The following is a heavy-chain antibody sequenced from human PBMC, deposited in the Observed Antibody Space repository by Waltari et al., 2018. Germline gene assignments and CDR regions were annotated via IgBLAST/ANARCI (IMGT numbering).Heavy chain of an antibody. Sequence: QVQLQQWGAGLLKPSETLSLTCAVYGGSFSGYYWRWIREPPGKGLEWIGEINHSGSTNYNPSLKSRVTISVDTSKNQFSLKLSSVTAADTAVYYCARDCSSTSCFRDAFDIWGQGTMVTVSS. D-gene: IGHD2-2*01. J-gene: IGHJ3*02. CDR2: INHSGST. CDR3: ARDCSSTSCFRDAFDI. V-gene: IGHV4-34*01. CDR1: GGSFSGYY.